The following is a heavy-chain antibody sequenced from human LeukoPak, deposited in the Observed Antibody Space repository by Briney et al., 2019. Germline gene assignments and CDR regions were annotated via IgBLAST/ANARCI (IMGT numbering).Heavy chain of an antibody. CDR2: VISDGRST. CDR3: ARGYDFWRKDI. V-gene: IGHV3-74*01. D-gene: IGHD3-3*01. CDR1: GFTFSSYW. Sequence: GSLRLSCAASGFTFSSYWMHWVRQAPGKGLVWVSHVISDGRSTNYADSVKGRFTISRDNAKNTLYLQMNSLTAEDTAVYYCARGYDFWRKDIWGQGTMVTVSS. J-gene: IGHJ3*02.